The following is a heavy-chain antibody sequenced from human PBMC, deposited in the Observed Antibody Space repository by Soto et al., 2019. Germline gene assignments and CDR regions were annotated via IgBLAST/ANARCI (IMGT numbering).Heavy chain of an antibody. V-gene: IGHV4-61*03. Sequence: QVQLQESGPGLVKPSETLSLTCTVSGGSVSSGSYYWSWIRQPPGKGLVWIGYIHYSGSTNYNPSLKSRGTISVDASKVRCTLYLSSVSAADTSVYYCASLLPYDCSGYVCFYSWVQVTLVTVSS. CDR1: GGSVSSGSYY. CDR2: IHYSGST. D-gene: IGHD3-22*01. CDR3: ASLLPYDCSGYVCFYS. J-gene: IGHJ4*02.